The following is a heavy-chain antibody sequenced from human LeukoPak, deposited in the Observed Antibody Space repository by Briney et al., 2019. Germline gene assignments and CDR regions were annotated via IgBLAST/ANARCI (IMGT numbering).Heavy chain of an antibody. CDR1: GYTFTNYW. CDR2: ISPRDSNT. CDR3: ARRNYYYTYYFDY. D-gene: IGHD3-22*01. Sequence: GESLKISCTGSGYTFTNYWIGWVRQMPGKGLEWMGIISPRDSNTIYSPSFQGQVAISVDQSINTAYLQWSSLKASDTAMYYCARRNYYYTYYFDYWGQGTLVTVSS. J-gene: IGHJ4*02. V-gene: IGHV5-51*01.